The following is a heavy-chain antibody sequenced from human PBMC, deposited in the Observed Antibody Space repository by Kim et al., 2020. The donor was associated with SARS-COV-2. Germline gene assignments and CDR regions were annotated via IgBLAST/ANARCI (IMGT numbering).Heavy chain of an antibody. J-gene: IGHJ5*02. V-gene: IGHV3-23*01. Sequence: GGSLRLSCAASGFTFNTYAMSWVRQAPGKGLEWVLSISGGGDSTYYADSVKGRFTISRDNAKNTLYLQMSSLRADDTAVYYCVRFQRSKFSRGVDWFDPWGQGTLVTVSS. D-gene: IGHD3-10*01. CDR3: VRFQRSKFSRGVDWFDP. CDR1: GFTFNTYA. CDR2: ISGGGDST.